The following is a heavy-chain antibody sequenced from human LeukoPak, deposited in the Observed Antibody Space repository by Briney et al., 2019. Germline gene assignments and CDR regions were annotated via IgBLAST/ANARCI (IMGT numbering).Heavy chain of an antibody. CDR3: ARAAQSRSTKDYYYMDV. V-gene: IGHV3-21*01. CDR1: GFTFSSYS. J-gene: IGHJ6*03. D-gene: IGHD6-6*01. Sequence: GGSLRLSCAASGFTFSSYSMNWVRQAPGKGLEWVSSISRSSSYIYYADSLKGRFTITRDNAKNSLCLQMNSLRAEDTAVYYCARAAQSRSTKDYYYMDVWGKGTTVTVSS. CDR2: ISRSSSYI.